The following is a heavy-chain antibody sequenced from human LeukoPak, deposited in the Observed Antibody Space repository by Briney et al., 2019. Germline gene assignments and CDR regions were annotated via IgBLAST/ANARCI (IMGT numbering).Heavy chain of an antibody. CDR1: GFTFSSYA. D-gene: IGHD1-26*01. Sequence: GGSLRLSCAASGFTFSSYAMNWVRQAPGKGLEWVSSISSSSSYIYYADSVKGRFTISRDNAKNSLYLQMNSLRAEDTAVYFCAREIIGGASFLDYWGQGTLVTVSS. J-gene: IGHJ4*02. CDR3: AREIIGGASFLDY. CDR2: ISSSSSYI. V-gene: IGHV3-21*01.